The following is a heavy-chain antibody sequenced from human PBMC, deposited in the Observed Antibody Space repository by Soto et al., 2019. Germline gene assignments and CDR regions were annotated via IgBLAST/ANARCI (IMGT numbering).Heavy chain of an antibody. Sequence: QVRLQESGPGLVEPSGTLSLTCAVSGDSVSSSSCWSWVRQAPGKGPEWIGEIYHSGTFNYNPSLASRVSVSVDKSRNQLSLNLRSVTAADTAVYYCVRSVPAATWQYSGMDVWGQGTTVTVSS. CDR3: VRSVPAATWQYSGMDV. V-gene: IGHV4-4*02. J-gene: IGHJ6*02. D-gene: IGHD2-2*01. CDR2: IYHSGTF. CDR1: GDSVSSSSC.